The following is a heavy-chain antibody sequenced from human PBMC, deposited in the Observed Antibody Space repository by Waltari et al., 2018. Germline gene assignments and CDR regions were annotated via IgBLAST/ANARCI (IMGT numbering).Heavy chain of an antibody. CDR2: ISAYNGNT. CDR3: ATLLGAADTPHDAFDI. Sequence: QVQLVQSGAEVKKPGASVKVSCKASGYTFTSYGISWVRQAPGQGLEGMGWISAYNGNTNYAQKLQGRVTMTTDTSTSTAYMELRSLRSDDTAVYYCATLLGAADTPHDAFDIWGQGTMVTVSS. CDR1: GYTFTSYG. V-gene: IGHV1-18*01. D-gene: IGHD6-13*01. J-gene: IGHJ3*02.